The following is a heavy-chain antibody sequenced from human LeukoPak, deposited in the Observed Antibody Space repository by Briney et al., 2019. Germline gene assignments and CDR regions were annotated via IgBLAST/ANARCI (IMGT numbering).Heavy chain of an antibody. V-gene: IGHV4-59*01. CDR1: GGSFSGYY. J-gene: IGHJ6*03. Sequence: SETLSLTCAVYGGSFSGYYWSWIRQPPGKGLEWIGYIYYSGSTNYDPSLKSRVTISVDTSKNQFSLKLSSVTAADAAVYYCARVYNSPGLLWFGEPHYYYYMDVWGKGTTVTISS. CDR2: IYYSGST. CDR3: ARVYNSPGLLWFGEPHYYYYMDV. D-gene: IGHD3-10*01.